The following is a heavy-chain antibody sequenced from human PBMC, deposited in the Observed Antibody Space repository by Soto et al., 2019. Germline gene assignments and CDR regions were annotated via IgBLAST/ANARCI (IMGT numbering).Heavy chain of an antibody. D-gene: IGHD3-10*01. CDR2: INAGNGNT. Sequence: VASVKGSWKAAGYTFTSYAMHWVRQAPGQRLEWMGWINAGNGNTKYSQKFQGRVTTTRDTSASTAYMELSSLRSEDTAVYYCARRSMVRGVYGMDVWGQGTTVTVSS. CDR3: ARRSMVRGVYGMDV. CDR1: GYTFTSYA. J-gene: IGHJ6*02. V-gene: IGHV1-3*01.